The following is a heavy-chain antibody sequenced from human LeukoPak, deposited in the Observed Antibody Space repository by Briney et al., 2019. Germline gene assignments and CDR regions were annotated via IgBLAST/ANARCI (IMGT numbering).Heavy chain of an antibody. CDR1: GFTFSSYA. CDR2: ISGSGGST. V-gene: IGHV3-23*01. J-gene: IGHJ6*02. Sequence: GGSLRLSCADSGFTFSSYAMSWVRQAPGKGLEWVSAISGSGGSTYYADSVKGRFTISRDNAKNSLYLQMNSLRAEDTALYYCAKGRNSGSPQGGYYYYGMDVWGQGTTVTVSS. CDR3: AKGRNSGSPQGGYYYYGMDV. D-gene: IGHD5-12*01.